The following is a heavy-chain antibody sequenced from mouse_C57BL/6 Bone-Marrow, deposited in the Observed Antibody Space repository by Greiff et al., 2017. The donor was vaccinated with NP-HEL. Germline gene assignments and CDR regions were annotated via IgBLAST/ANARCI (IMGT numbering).Heavy chain of an antibody. Sequence: QVQLQQSGPGLVQPSQSLSITCTVSGFSLTSYGVHWVRQSPGKGLEWLGVIWRGGSTDYNAAFMSRLSITKDNSKSQVFFKMNSLQADDTAIYYCAKKRYYGSSYDWYFDVWGTGTTVTVSS. CDR3: AKKRYYGSSYDWYFDV. V-gene: IGHV2-5*01. CDR1: GFSLTSYG. D-gene: IGHD1-1*01. J-gene: IGHJ1*03. CDR2: IWRGGST.